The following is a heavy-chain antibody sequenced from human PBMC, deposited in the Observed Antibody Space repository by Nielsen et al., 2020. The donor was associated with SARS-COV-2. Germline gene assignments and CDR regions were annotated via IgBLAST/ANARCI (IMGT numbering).Heavy chain of an antibody. D-gene: IGHD3-22*01. CDR1: GYTFTGYY. V-gene: IGHV1-2*06. CDR2: INPNSGGT. CDR3: ARFGFPYYYDSSGYYNDY. Sequence: SVKVSCKASGYTFTGYYMHWVRQAAGQWLEWMGRINPNSGGTNYAQKFQGRVTMTRDTSISTAYMELSRLRSADTAVYYCARFGFPYYYDSSGYYNDYWGQGTLVTVSS. J-gene: IGHJ4*02.